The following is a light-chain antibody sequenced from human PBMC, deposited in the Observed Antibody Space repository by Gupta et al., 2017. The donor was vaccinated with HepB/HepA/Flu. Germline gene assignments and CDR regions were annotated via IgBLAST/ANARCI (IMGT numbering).Light chain of an antibody. CDR1: HSINIW. J-gene: IGKJ2*01. Sequence: DIQMTLSPSTLSASVGDRVTITCRASHSINIWLAWYQQKPGQAPNLLIYKASTLESGVPSRFSGSGSGTEFTLTISSLQPDDFATDDGQQHNTTAPYTCGQGTKLE. CDR2: KAS. CDR3: QQHNTTAPYT. V-gene: IGKV1-5*03.